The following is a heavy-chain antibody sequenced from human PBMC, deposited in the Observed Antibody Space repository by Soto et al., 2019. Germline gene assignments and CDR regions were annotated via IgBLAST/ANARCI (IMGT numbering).Heavy chain of an antibody. V-gene: IGHV4-39*01. CDR3: ARRKHGASSGTMRGGYFDY. Sequence: QLQLQESGPGLVKPSETLSLTCTVSGGSISSSSYYWGWIRQPPGKGLEWIGSIYYSGSTYYNPSLKSRVTISVDTSKNQFSLKLSSVTAADTAVYYCARRKHGASSGTMRGGYFDYWGQGTLVTVSS. D-gene: IGHD3-22*01. CDR2: IYYSGST. CDR1: GGSISSSSYY. J-gene: IGHJ4*02.